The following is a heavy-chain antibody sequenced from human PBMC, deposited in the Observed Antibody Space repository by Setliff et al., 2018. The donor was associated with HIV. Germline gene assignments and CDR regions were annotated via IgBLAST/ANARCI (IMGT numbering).Heavy chain of an antibody. J-gene: IGHJ4*02. CDR2: VSYSGTT. Sequence: ETLSLTCTVSSGSFSSRHYWGWIRQSPGKGLEWIGSVSYSGTTYYNPSLRSRITISVDTSKNQFSLIVSSVTAADTATYYCARHQSGYNFSPFDNWGLGSLVTVS. V-gene: IGHV4-39*01. CDR3: ARHQSGYNFSPFDN. D-gene: IGHD5-12*01. CDR1: SGSFSSRHY.